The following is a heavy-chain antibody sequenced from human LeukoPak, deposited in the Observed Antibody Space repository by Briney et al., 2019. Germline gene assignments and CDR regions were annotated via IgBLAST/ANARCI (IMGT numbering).Heavy chain of an antibody. CDR3: ARVRSGSYFGEVIDY. Sequence: ASVKVSCKASGYTFTSYAMIWVRQAPGQGLEWMGWINTNTGNPSYAQGFTGRFVFSLDTSVSMAYLQISSLKAEDTAVYYCARVRSGSYFGEVIDYWGQGTLVTVSS. CDR2: INTNTGNP. D-gene: IGHD1-26*01. V-gene: IGHV7-4-1*04. J-gene: IGHJ4*02. CDR1: GYTFTSYA.